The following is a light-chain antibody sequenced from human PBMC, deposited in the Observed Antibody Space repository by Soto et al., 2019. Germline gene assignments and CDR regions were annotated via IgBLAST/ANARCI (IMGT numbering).Light chain of an antibody. V-gene: IGKV1-33*01. J-gene: IGKJ5*01. CDR3: QHYNSLPIT. Sequence: DFQMTQSPSSLSPXLGDRVTITCQASQDIRFYLNWYQHKQGQXXKXXIYDASQLETGVPSKFSGSGSGTDFTFTINNLQPEDIGTYYCQHYNSLPITFGQGTRLEIK. CDR1: QDIRFY. CDR2: DAS.